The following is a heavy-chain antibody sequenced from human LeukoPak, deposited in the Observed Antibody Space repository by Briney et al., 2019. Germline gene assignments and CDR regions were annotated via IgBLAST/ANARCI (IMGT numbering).Heavy chain of an antibody. J-gene: IGHJ6*02. CDR1: GFTFSSYG. D-gene: IGHD3-3*02. V-gene: IGHV3-30*02. CDR3: TRETLALDAMDV. Sequence: GGSLRLSCAASGFTFSSYGMHWVRQAPGKGLEWVAFIRYDGSNKYYADSVKGRFTISRDNARTPVYLQMNSLRDEDTAVYYCTRETLALDAMDVRGQGTTVTVSS. CDR2: IRYDGSNK.